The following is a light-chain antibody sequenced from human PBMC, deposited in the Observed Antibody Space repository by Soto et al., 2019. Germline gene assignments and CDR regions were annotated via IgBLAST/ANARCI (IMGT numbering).Light chain of an antibody. CDR3: QSYDSSRSCSHVV. CDR2: GNS. CDR1: SSNIGAGYD. J-gene: IGLJ2*01. V-gene: IGLV1-40*01. Sequence: QSVLTQPPSVSGAPGQRVTISCTGSSSNIGAGYDVHWYQQLPGTAPKLLIYGNSNPPSGVPDRFSGSKSGSSASLAITGLQAEDEADYYCQSYDSSRSCSHVVFGGGTKLTVL.